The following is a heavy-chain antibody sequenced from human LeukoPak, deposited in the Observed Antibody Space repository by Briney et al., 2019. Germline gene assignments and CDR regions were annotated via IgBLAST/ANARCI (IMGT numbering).Heavy chain of an antibody. Sequence: ASVKVSCKASGGTFSSYAISWVRQAPGQGLEWMGRIIPILGIANYAQKFQGRVTITADKSTSTAYMELSSLRSEDTAVYYCAATPHVDAVLTPDYRGQGTLVTVS. CDR3: AATPHVDAVLTPDY. CDR2: IIPILGIA. V-gene: IGHV1-69*04. J-gene: IGHJ4*02. CDR1: GGTFSSYA. D-gene: IGHD1-1*01.